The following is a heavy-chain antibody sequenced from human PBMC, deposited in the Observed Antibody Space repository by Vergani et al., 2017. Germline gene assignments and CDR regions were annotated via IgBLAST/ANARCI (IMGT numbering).Heavy chain of an antibody. CDR2: IYPGDSDT. Sequence: EVQLVQSGAVVKKAGESLKISCKGSGYSFTSYWIGWVRQMPGKGLEWMGIIYPGDSDTRYSPSFQGQVTISADKSISTAYLQWSSLKASDTAMYYCARDGLYYDILSGSYYGMDVWGQGTTVTVSS. J-gene: IGHJ6*02. CDR1: GYSFTSYW. D-gene: IGHD3-9*01. CDR3: ARDGLYYDILSGSYYGMDV. V-gene: IGHV5-51*01.